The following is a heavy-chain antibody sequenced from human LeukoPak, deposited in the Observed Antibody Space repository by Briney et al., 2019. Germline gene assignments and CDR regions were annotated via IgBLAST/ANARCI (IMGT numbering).Heavy chain of an antibody. CDR1: GFTFSTYG. CDR3: AKGVRLGAITMIRGVRRTYYYMDV. V-gene: IGHV3-23*01. CDR2: ISDSDGTT. Sequence: GGSLRLSCAASGFTFSTYGMSWVRQAPGKGLEWVSAISDSDGTTYYADSVKGRFTISRDNSKNTLYLRMNSLRDEDTAVYYCAKGVRLGAITMIRGVRRTYYYMDVWGKGTTVTISS. D-gene: IGHD3-10*01. J-gene: IGHJ6*03.